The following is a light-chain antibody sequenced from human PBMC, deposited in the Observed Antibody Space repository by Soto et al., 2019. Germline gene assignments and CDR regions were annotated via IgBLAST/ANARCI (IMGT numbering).Light chain of an antibody. J-gene: IGKJ2*01. CDR3: QQFGSSIPHS. CDR1: QVIGSRY. V-gene: IGKV3-20*01. Sequence: EIVMTQSPATLSLSPGERATISCRASQVIGSRYLAWYHQKSGQAPRLLIYGASSRATGIPDRFSGSGSGTDCTLTISRLEPEDFGVYYCQQFGSSIPHSFGQGTKLEIK. CDR2: GAS.